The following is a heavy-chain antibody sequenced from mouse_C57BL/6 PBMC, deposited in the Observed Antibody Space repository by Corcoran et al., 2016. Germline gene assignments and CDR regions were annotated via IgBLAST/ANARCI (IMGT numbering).Heavy chain of an antibody. D-gene: IGHD2-5*01. CDR1: GYTFTTYG. Sequence: QIQLVQSGPELKKPGETVKISCKASGYTFTTYGMSWVKQAPGKGLKWMGWINTYSGVPTYADDFKGRFAFSLETSASTAYLQINNLKNEDTATYFCARCSNYGGNYYAMDYWGQGTSGTVSS. CDR3: ARCSNYGGNYYAMDY. V-gene: IGHV9-3*01. J-gene: IGHJ4*01. CDR2: INTYSGVP.